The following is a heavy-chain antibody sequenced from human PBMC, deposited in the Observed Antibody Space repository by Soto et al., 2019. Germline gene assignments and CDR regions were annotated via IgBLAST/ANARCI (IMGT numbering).Heavy chain of an antibody. J-gene: IGHJ4*02. V-gene: IGHV3-23*01. CDR2: ISGSGGST. CDR1: GFTFTSYG. CDR3: AKDVFSSGSQLFDY. Sequence: GSLKISCCGSGFTFTSYGIGWGRQGPGKGLEWVSAISGSGGSTYYADSVKGRFTISRDNSKNTLYLQMNSLRAEDTAVYYCAKDVFSSGSQLFDYWGQGTLVTVSS. D-gene: IGHD6-19*01.